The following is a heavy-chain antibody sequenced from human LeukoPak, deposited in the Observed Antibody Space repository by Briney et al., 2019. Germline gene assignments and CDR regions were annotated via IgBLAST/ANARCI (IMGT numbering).Heavy chain of an antibody. CDR2: INPNSGGT. Sequence: ASVKVSCKASGYTFTGYYMHWVRQPPGQGLEWMGWINPNSGGTNYAQKFQGRVTMTRDTSISTAYMELSRLRSDDTAVYYCARDLDSSGWSHFQHWGQGTLVTVSP. CDR3: ARDLDSSGWSHFQH. J-gene: IGHJ1*01. D-gene: IGHD6-19*01. CDR1: GYTFTGYY. V-gene: IGHV1-2*02.